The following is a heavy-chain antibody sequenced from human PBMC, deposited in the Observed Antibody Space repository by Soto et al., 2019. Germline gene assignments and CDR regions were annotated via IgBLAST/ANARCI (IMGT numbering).Heavy chain of an antibody. CDR1: GGTFGNYV. Sequence: QVQLVQSGAEVKKPGSSVKVSCKTSGGTFGNYVISWVRQAPGQGLEWMGRIIPSLKTTTYAQKFQGRVTSTADXSXSXXYMEASSLTSEDTAVYYCARGPPYFYGSGPWYFDLWGRGTLVTVSS. CDR3: ARGPPYFYGSGPWYFDL. V-gene: IGHV1-69*08. J-gene: IGHJ2*01. CDR2: IIPSLKTT. D-gene: IGHD3-10*01.